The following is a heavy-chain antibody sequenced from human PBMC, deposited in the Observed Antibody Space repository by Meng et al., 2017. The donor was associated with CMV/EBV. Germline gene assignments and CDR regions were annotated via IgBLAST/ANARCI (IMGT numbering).Heavy chain of an antibody. CDR1: GYSFTSYW. CDR3: ARQYYDFWSGYYLPMGAFDI. J-gene: IGHJ3*02. V-gene: IGHV5-51*01. Sequence: GESLKISCKGSGYSFTSYWIGWVRQMPGKGLEWMGIIYPGDSDTRYSPSFQGQVTISADKSISTAYLQWSSLKASDTAMYYCARQYYDFWSGYYLPMGAFDIWGQGTMVTVSS. CDR2: IYPGDSDT. D-gene: IGHD3-3*01.